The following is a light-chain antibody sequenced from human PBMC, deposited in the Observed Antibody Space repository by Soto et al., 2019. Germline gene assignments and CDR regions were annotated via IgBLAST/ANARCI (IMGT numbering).Light chain of an antibody. V-gene: IGKV1-5*01. Sequence: IQMTQSPSTLSASVGDRVTITCRASQRISTWLAWYQQKPGKAPELLVYEVSTLAGGVPSRFSGSGSGTEFTLTISNLQPEDFATYYCQQYSSYFVTFGGGTKVDIK. CDR2: EVS. J-gene: IGKJ4*01. CDR3: QQYSSYFVT. CDR1: QRISTW.